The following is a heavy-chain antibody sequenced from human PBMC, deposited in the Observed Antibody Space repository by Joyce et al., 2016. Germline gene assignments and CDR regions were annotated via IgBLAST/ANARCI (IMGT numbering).Heavy chain of an antibody. CDR3: ASNRGGSSFDY. CDR1: GFTFTAYY. CDR2: INPSSGGT. J-gene: IGHJ4*02. V-gene: IGHV1-2*02. D-gene: IGHD2-15*01. Sequence: QVQLVQSGAEVRKPGASVKVSCKASGFTFTAYYTRGVRQAPGQGLEWMGWINPSSGGTKYAQNFQGRVTMTSDTPISTVYMELSRLTSDDTAVYYCASNRGGSSFDYWGQGTLVTVSS.